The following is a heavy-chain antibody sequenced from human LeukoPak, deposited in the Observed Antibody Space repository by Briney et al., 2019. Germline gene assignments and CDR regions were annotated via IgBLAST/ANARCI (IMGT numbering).Heavy chain of an antibody. CDR1: GFTFSNYE. J-gene: IGHJ5*02. Sequence: PGGSLRLSCAASGFTFSNYEMNWVRQAPGKGLEWISHISNFGDIIHYADSVKGRFTISRDNAKNSLYLQMNSLRAEDTAVYYCARSNYGGTSWFDPWGQGTLVTVSS. D-gene: IGHD1-7*01. CDR3: ARSNYGGTSWFDP. V-gene: IGHV3-48*03. CDR2: ISNFGDII.